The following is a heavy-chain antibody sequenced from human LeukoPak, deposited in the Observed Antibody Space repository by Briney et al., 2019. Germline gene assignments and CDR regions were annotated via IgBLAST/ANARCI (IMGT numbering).Heavy chain of an antibody. V-gene: IGHV1-8*01. CDR3: AKVGRAPGGGF. CDR1: GYTFTTYD. CDR2: VNPNSGDT. Sequence: GASVKVSCEASGYTFTTYDIYWVRQATGQGLEWMGWVNPNSGDTAYARKFQGRISMTRDTSISTAYMELNSLKSEDTAVYYCAKVGRAPGGGFWGQGTLVTVSS. J-gene: IGHJ4*02. D-gene: IGHD3-10*01.